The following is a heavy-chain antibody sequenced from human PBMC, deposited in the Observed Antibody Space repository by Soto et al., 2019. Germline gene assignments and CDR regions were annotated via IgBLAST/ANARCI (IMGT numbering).Heavy chain of an antibody. CDR1: GGSISSGDYY. V-gene: IGHV4-61*08. J-gene: IGHJ3*02. D-gene: IGHD2-21*01. CDR3: ARDLFNPMGAFDI. CDR2: IYYSGST. Sequence: LETLSLTCTVSGGSISSGDYYWSWIRQPPGKGLEWIGYIYYSGSTNYNPSLKSRVTISVDTSKNQFSLKLSSVTAADTAVYYCARDLFNPMGAFDIWGQGTMVTVSS.